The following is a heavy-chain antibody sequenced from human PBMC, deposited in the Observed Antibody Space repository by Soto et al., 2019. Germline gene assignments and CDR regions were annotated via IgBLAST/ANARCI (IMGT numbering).Heavy chain of an antibody. CDR2: ISYDGSNK. J-gene: IGHJ4*02. V-gene: IGHV3-30*18. CDR1: GFTFSSYG. D-gene: IGHD3-3*01. Sequence: GGSLRLSCAASGFTFSSYGMHWVRQAPGKGLEWVAVISYDGSNKYYADSVKGRFTISRDNSKNTLYLQMNSLRAEDTAVYYCAKDWGDFWSGYPIDYWGQGTLVTVSS. CDR3: AKDWGDFWSGYPIDY.